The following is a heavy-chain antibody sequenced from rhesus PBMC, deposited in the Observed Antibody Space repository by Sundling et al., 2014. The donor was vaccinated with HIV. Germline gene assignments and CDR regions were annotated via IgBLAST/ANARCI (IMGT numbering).Heavy chain of an antibody. Sequence: EVQLVESGGGLVQPGGSLRLSCAASGFIFSDHGMYWVRQAPGKGLEWISAISSGGTNTYYADSVKGRFTMSRDNSKNTLSLQMNSLRPEDTAVYFCAKGSYPLGYWGQGVLVTVSS. D-gene: IGHD3-16*01. V-gene: IGHV3-103*01. J-gene: IGHJ4*01. CDR1: GFIFSDHG. CDR3: AKGSYPLGY. CDR2: ISSGGTNT.